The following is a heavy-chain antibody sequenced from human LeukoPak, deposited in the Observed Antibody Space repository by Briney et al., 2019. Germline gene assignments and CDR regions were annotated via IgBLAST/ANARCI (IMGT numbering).Heavy chain of an antibody. D-gene: IGHD1-14*01. V-gene: IGHV1-46*01. Sequence: VASVKVSCKASGYTFTNYYMHWVRQAPGQGLEWMGIINPSGGSTTYSQKFQGRVAVTRDTSTSTVYMELSSLRSDDTAVYYCARDERAAIRYKAFDIWGQGTMVTVSS. J-gene: IGHJ3*02. CDR1: GYTFTNYY. CDR3: ARDERAAIRYKAFDI. CDR2: INPSGGST.